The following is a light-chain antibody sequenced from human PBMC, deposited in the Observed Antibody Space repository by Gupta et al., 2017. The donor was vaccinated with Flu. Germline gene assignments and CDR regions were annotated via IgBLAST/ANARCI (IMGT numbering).Light chain of an antibody. CDR2: AAS. CDR3: QTFNRYPAT. CDR1: QGIGRS. Sequence: ERIPIPCRASQGIGRSIAWYRQKPGEGPELLIYAASTLETAVPSRFSGSGSGTEFTLAISSLQPEDFATYYCQTFNRYPATFGGGTKVEIK. J-gene: IGKJ4*01. V-gene: IGKV1-9*01.